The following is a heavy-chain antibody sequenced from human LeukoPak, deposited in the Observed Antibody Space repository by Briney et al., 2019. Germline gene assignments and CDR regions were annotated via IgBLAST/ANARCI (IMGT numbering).Heavy chain of an antibody. Sequence: SETLSLTCAVYGESFSAYFWNWIRQAPGKPLEYIGEINHRGSSHYNPSLKTRVTLSVDTSTNQFSLRLTSVTAADTAVYFCARGSSFDGYCSAGACDAGYYDAWGQGTPVTVSS. CDR3: ARGSSFDGYCSAGACDAGYYDA. V-gene: IGHV4-34*01. D-gene: IGHD2-15*01. CDR1: GESFSAYF. CDR2: INHRGSS. J-gene: IGHJ5*02.